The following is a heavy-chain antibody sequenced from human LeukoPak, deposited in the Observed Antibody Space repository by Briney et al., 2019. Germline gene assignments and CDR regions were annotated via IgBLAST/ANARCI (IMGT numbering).Heavy chain of an antibody. Sequence: SETLSLTCTVSGGSISSYYWSWIRQPPGKGLEWIGHIYYSGSTNYNPSLKSRVTISVDTSKNQFSLKLSSVTAADTAVYYCARGATYYDILTGQYYFDYWGQGTLVTVSS. J-gene: IGHJ4*02. CDR1: GGSISSYY. V-gene: IGHV4-59*01. CDR3: ARGATYYDILTGQYYFDY. D-gene: IGHD3-9*01. CDR2: IYYSGST.